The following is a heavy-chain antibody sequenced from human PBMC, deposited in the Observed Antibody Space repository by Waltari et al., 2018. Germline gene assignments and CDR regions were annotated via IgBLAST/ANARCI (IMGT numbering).Heavy chain of an antibody. V-gene: IGHV3-30*02. Sequence: QVQLVESGGGVVQPGGSLRLSCAASGFTFSSYGMHWVRQAPGKGLEWVEFIRYDGSNIYNAESVKGRFTISRDNSKNTLYLQMNSLRAEDTAVYYCAKDRYPARGATRAHGLDYWGQGTLVTVSS. D-gene: IGHD5-12*01. J-gene: IGHJ4*02. CDR2: IRYDGSNI. CDR3: AKDRYPARGATRAHGLDY. CDR1: GFTFSSYG.